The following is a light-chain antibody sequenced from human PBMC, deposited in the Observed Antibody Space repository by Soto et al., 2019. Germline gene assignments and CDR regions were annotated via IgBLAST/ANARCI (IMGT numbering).Light chain of an antibody. J-gene: IGKJ4*01. Sequence: EIVLTQSPATLSLSPGERATLSCRASQSVSYYLAWYQQKPGQAPRLLIYGASSRTTGVPDRFSGSGSGTDFTLTISRLEPEDFAVYSCQQFSSYPLTFGGGTKVDIK. CDR2: GAS. CDR1: QSVSYY. CDR3: QQFSSYPLT. V-gene: IGKV3-20*01.